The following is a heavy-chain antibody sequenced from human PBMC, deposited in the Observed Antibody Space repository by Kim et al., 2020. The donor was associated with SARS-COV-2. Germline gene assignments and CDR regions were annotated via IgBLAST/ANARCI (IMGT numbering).Heavy chain of an antibody. Sequence: GGSLRLSCAASGFTFSSYAMSWVRQAPGKGLEWVSAISGSGGSTYYADSVKGRFTISRDNSKNTLYLQMNSLRAEDTAVYYCAKDPQPLLWFGELLLDYWGQGTLVTVSS. CDR1: GFTFSSYA. J-gene: IGHJ4*02. V-gene: IGHV3-23*01. D-gene: IGHD3-10*01. CDR2: ISGSGGST. CDR3: AKDPQPLLWFGELLLDY.